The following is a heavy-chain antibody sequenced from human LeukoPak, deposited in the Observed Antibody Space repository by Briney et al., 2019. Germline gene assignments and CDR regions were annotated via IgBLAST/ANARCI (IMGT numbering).Heavy chain of an antibody. J-gene: IGHJ5*02. CDR2: ISSSGSTI. CDR1: GFTFSDYY. D-gene: IGHD2-21*01. Sequence: GGSPRLSCAASGFTFSDYYMSWIRQAPGKGLEWVSYISSSGSTIYYADSVKGRFTISRDNAKNSLYLQMNSLRAEDTAVYYCARDPDPLFIADTVDPWGQGTLVTVSS. CDR3: ARDPDPLFIADTVDP. V-gene: IGHV3-11*01.